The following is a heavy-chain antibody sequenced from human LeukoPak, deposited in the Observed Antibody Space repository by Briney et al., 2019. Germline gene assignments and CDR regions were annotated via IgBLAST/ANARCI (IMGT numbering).Heavy chain of an antibody. Sequence: GGSLRLSCAASGFTFSIYAMTWVRQAPGKGLEWVSSISSSSSYIYYADSVKGRFTISRDNAKNSLYLQMNSLRAEDTAVYYCARDRGDSSGYYPFDYWGQGTLVTVSS. J-gene: IGHJ4*02. CDR1: GFTFSIYA. D-gene: IGHD3-22*01. CDR3: ARDRGDSSGYYPFDY. V-gene: IGHV3-21*01. CDR2: ISSSSSYI.